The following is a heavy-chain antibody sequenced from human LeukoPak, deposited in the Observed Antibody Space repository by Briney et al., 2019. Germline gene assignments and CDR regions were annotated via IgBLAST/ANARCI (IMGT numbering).Heavy chain of an antibody. CDR3: ARDSAPMVQWNYPYYFDY. Sequence: LETLSLTCAVYGGSFSGYYWSWIRQPPGKGLEWIGEINHSGSTNYNPSLKSRVTISVDTSKNQFSLQLNSVTPEDTAVYYCARDSAPMVQWNYPYYFDYWGQGTLVTVSS. CDR2: INHSGST. D-gene: IGHD1-7*01. V-gene: IGHV4-34*01. CDR1: GGSFSGYY. J-gene: IGHJ4*02.